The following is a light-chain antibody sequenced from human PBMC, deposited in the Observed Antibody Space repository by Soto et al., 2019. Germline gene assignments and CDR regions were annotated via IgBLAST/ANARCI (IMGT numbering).Light chain of an antibody. Sequence: EIVLTQSQATLSGSPCETVTLSFRASQSVGTYLAWYQQKPGQAPRLLIYGASSRATGIPDRFSGSGSGTDFTLTISRLEPEDFAVYYCQQYGSSPITFGQGTRLEIK. CDR1: QSVGTY. CDR2: GAS. J-gene: IGKJ5*01. CDR3: QQYGSSPIT. V-gene: IGKV3-20*01.